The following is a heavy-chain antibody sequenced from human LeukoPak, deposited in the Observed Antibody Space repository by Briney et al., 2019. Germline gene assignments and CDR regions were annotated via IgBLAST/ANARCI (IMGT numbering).Heavy chain of an antibody. CDR1: GGSFSGYY. V-gene: IGHV4-34*01. Sequence: SETLSLTCAVYGGSFSGYYWSWIRQPPGKGLEWIGEINHSGGTNYNPSLKSRVTISVDTSKNQFSLKLSSVTAADTAVYYCARGRRKGLLWFGEFFDYWGQGTLVTVSS. D-gene: IGHD3-10*01. J-gene: IGHJ4*02. CDR2: INHSGGT. CDR3: ARGRRKGLLWFGEFFDY.